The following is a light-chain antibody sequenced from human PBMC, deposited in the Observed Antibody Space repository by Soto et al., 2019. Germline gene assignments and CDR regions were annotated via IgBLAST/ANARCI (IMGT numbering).Light chain of an antibody. V-gene: IGLV2-11*01. Sequence: QSALTQPRSVSGSPGQSVTISCTGTSSDVGAYNYVSWYQQHPGKAPKLMIYDVTKRPSGVPDRFSGSKSGNTASLTISGLQAEDEADYCCCSYAGTYANWVFGGGTKVTVL. J-gene: IGLJ3*02. CDR2: DVT. CDR3: CSYAGTYANWV. CDR1: SSDVGAYNY.